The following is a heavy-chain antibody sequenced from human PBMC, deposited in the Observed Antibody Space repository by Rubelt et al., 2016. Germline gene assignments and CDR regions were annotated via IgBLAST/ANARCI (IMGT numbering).Heavy chain of an antibody. V-gene: IGHV4-39*01. J-gene: IGHJ5*02. Sequence: QLQLQESGPGLVKPSETPSLTCTVSGGSISSSSYYWGWIRQPPGKGLEWIGSIYYSGSTYYNPSLKSRVTISVDTSKNQFSLKLSSVTAADTAVYYCARADYYDSSGYHNWFDPWGQGTLVTVSS. CDR2: IYYSGST. D-gene: IGHD3-22*01. CDR1: GGSISSSSYY. CDR3: ARADYYDSSGYHNWFDP.